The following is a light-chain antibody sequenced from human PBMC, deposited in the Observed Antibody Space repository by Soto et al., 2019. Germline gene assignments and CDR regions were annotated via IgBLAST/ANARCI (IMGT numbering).Light chain of an antibody. V-gene: IGLV2-14*01. CDR2: DVT. CDR3: SSLPSSITYV. CDR1: SSDVGGYNS. J-gene: IGLJ1*01. Sequence: QSVLTQPASVSGSPGQSITISCTGTSSDVGGYNSVSWYRQDPGKAPKLMIYDVTNRPSGVSNRFSGSRSGNTAPRTISGLQAEVAAHYSCSSLPSSITYVFGTGTKVTVL.